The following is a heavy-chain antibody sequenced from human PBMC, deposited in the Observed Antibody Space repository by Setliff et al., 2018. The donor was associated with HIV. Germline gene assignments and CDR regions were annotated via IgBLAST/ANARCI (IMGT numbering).Heavy chain of an antibody. Sequence: ASVKVSCKASGYKFTDYYIHWVRQAPGQGLEWMGRINPNINPLRGGGGTNFAQKFQVRDRDVSISTFYMQLTRLRSDDTAMYYCAWNHPDHTTSHPEAFALWGQGTMVTVSS. D-gene: IGHD1-1*01. CDR3: AWNHPDHTTSHPEAFAL. J-gene: IGHJ3*01. CDR2: INPNINPLRGGGGT. V-gene: IGHV1-2*06. CDR1: GYKFTDYY.